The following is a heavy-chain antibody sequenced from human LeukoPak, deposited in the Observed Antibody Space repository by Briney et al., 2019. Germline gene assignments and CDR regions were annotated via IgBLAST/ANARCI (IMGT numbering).Heavy chain of an antibody. CDR3: ARDNSYGSGTFYYYYAMDV. CDR1: SGSFSGYY. CDR2: INRRGST. V-gene: IGHV4-34*01. J-gene: IGHJ6*02. D-gene: IGHD3-10*01. Sequence: KSSETLSLTCAVYSGSFSGYYWSWIRQPPGKGREWLGEINRRGSTNYNPSFKSPVTISVDTSKNQFSLRLSPAAAPDTAVYYCARDNSYGSGTFYYYYAMDVWGQGTTVTVSS.